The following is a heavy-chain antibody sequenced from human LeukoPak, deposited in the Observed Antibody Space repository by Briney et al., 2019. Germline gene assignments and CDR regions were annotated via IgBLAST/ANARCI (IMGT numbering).Heavy chain of an antibody. J-gene: IGHJ4*02. Sequence: PGGSLRLSCAASGFIFSNAWMSWVRQAPGKGLEWVSGINWNGGSTGYADSVKGRFTISRDNAQNSLYLQMNSLRAEDTALYYCARAETYHYGTTGFQEIGPFDYWGQGTLVTVSS. V-gene: IGHV3-20*04. CDR1: GFIFSNAW. CDR3: ARAETYHYGTTGFQEIGPFDY. CDR2: INWNGGST. D-gene: IGHD3-22*01.